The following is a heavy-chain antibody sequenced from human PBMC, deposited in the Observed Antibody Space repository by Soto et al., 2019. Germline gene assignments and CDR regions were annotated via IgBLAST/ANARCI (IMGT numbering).Heavy chain of an antibody. J-gene: IGHJ4*02. CDR3: ARDLGQLTQSFDY. D-gene: IGHD3-16*01. Sequence: GGSLRLSCAASGFTFSSYGMHWVRQAPGKGLEWVAVIWYDGSNKYYADSVKGRFTISRDNSKNTLYLQMNSLRAEDTAVYYCARDLGQLTQSFDYWGQGTLVTVSS. CDR1: GFTFSSYG. V-gene: IGHV3-33*01. CDR2: IWYDGSNK.